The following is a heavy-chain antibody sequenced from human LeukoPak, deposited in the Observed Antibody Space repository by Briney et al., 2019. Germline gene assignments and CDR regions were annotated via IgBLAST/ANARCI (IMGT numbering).Heavy chain of an antibody. CDR1: GFTFSSYS. V-gene: IGHV3-21*01. CDR2: ISSSSSYI. J-gene: IGHJ6*02. Sequence: GGSLRLSCAASGFTFSSYSMNWVRQAPGKGLEWVSSISSSSSYIYYADSVKGRFTISRDNSKNTLYLQMNSLRAEDTAVYYCAREHYDFFGMDVWGQGTTVTVSS. D-gene: IGHD3-3*01. CDR3: AREHYDFFGMDV.